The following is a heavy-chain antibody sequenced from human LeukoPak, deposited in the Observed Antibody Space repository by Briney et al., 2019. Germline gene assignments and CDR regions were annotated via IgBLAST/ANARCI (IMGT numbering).Heavy chain of an antibody. J-gene: IGHJ6*02. Sequence: SQTLSLTCAISGDSVSSNSAAWNWIRQSPSRGLEWLGRTYYRSKWNNDYAVSVKSRITINPDTSKNQFSLQLNSVTPEDTTVYYCASEERTDSSGFYYGMDVWGQGTTVTVSS. D-gene: IGHD3-22*01. CDR2: TYYRSKWNN. CDR1: GDSVSSNSAA. V-gene: IGHV6-1*01. CDR3: ASEERTDSSGFYYGMDV.